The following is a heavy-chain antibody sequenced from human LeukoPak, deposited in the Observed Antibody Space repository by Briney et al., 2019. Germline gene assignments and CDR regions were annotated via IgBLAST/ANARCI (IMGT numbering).Heavy chain of an antibody. Sequence: GGSLRLSCAASGFTFSSNAMSWVRQAPGKGLEWVSYITGSGGSTLYADSVKGRFTVSRDNSKNTLYLQMNSLRAEDTAVYFCAKGLSIASSFFDYWGQGTLVTVS. CDR3: AKGLSIASSFFDY. J-gene: IGHJ4*02. CDR2: ITGSGGST. D-gene: IGHD3-3*02. CDR1: GFTFSSNA. V-gene: IGHV3-23*01.